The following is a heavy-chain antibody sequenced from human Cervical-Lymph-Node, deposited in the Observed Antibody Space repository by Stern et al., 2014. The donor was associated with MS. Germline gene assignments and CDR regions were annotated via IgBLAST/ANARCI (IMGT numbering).Heavy chain of an antibody. J-gene: IGHJ4*02. CDR3: ANNPGSYLRVGYYFDY. CDR2: IYWHDDK. CDR1: GFSFSISGMG. Sequence: QVTLRVSGPRLVKPTQTLTLTCTFSGFSFSISGMGVGWIRQPPGKALEWLALIYWHDDKRYRPSLKGRLTITKDTSKNQVVLTMTNMDPADPATYYCANNPGSYLRVGYYFDYWGQGTLVTVSS. V-gene: IGHV2-5*01. D-gene: IGHD3-10*01.